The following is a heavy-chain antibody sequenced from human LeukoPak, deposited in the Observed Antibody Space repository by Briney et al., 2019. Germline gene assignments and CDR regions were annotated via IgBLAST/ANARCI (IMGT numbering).Heavy chain of an antibody. J-gene: IGHJ3*02. V-gene: IGHV4-59*02. Sequence: SETLSLTCIVSGGSVSAYYWGWIRQPPGKGLEWIGHGYHSGSTNYNPSLKSRVTISVDMSKNQFSLNLSSVTAADTAVYYCARDPVSAFDIWGQGTTVTVSS. CDR1: GGSVSAYY. CDR2: GYHSGST. CDR3: ARDPVSAFDI.